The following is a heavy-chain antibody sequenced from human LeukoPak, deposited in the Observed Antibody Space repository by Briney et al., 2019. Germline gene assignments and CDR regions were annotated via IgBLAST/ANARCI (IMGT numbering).Heavy chain of an antibody. CDR3: AGGGYSSSWYHFDY. J-gene: IGHJ4*02. CDR2: IYSGGTT. D-gene: IGHD6-13*01. Sequence: QAGGSLRLSCAASGFTVSSNYMSWVRQAPGKGLEWVSVIYSGGTTNYADSVKGRFTISRDNSKNTLFLQMNSLRAEDTAVYYCAGGGYSSSWYHFDYWGQGTLVTVSS. CDR1: GFTVSSNY. V-gene: IGHV3-53*01.